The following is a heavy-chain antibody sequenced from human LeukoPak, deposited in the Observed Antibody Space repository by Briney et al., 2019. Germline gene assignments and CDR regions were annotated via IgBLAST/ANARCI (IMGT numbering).Heavy chain of an antibody. J-gene: IGHJ6*04. CDR2: IYYSGST. Sequence: PSETLSLTCTVSGGSISSYYWSWIRQPPGKGLEWIGYIYYSGSTNYNPSLKSRVTISVDTSKNQFSLKLSSVTAADTAVYCCARDRGCSSTSCYAEVVYGMDVWGKGTTVTVSS. CDR1: GGSISSYY. V-gene: IGHV4-59*01. D-gene: IGHD2-2*01. CDR3: ARDRGCSSTSCYAEVVYGMDV.